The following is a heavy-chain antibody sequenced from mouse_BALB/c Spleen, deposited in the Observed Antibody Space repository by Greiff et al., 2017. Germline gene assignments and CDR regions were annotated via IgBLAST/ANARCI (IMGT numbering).Heavy chain of an antibody. CDR2: IDTSDSYT. Sequence: QVQLQQPGAELVMPGASVKMSCKASGYTFTDYWLHWVKQRPGQGLAWIGAIDTSDSYTSYNQKFKGKATLTVDESSSTAYMQLSSLTSEDSAVYYCARGGITTGYWGQGTTLTVSS. CDR3: ARGGITTGY. J-gene: IGHJ2*01. D-gene: IGHD1-1*01. V-gene: IGHV1-69*01. CDR1: GYTFTDYW.